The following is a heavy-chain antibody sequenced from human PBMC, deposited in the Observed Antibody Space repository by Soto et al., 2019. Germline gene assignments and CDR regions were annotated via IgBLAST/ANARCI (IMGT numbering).Heavy chain of an antibody. V-gene: IGHV4-4*02. D-gene: IGHD1-26*01. CDR2: IYHSGST. CDR3: AKVSGSYYYGMDV. J-gene: IGHJ6*02. Sequence: QVQLQESGPGLVKPSGTLSLTCAVSGGSISSSNWWSWLRQPPGKGLEWIGEIYHSGSTNYNPSLKSRLTISVDKSKNQFSLKLSSVTAADTAVYYCAKVSGSYYYGMDVWGQGTTVTVSS. CDR1: GGSISSSNW.